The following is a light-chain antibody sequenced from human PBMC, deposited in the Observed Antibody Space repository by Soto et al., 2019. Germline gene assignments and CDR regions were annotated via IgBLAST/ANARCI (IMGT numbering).Light chain of an antibody. J-gene: IGLJ2*01. CDR2: DVS. CDR3: SSYTNSNTLVI. V-gene: IGLV2-14*01. CDR1: SSDVGDSDY. Sequence: QSALTQPASVSGSPGQSITISCTGTSSDVGDSDYVSWYQQHPGKAPKLMIYDVSDRPSGVSNRFSGSKSGNTASLTISGLQAEDEADYCCSSYTNSNTLVIFGGGTKLTVL.